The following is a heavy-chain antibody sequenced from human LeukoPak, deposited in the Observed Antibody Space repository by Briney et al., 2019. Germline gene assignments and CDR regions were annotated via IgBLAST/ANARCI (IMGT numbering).Heavy chain of an antibody. V-gene: IGHV3-30*04. CDR1: GFTFSSYA. J-gene: IGHJ2*01. CDR3: ARDRGGDGNWYFDL. Sequence: GRSLRLSCAASGFTFSSYAMHWVRQAPGKGLEWVAVISYDGSNKYYADSVKGRLTISRDNSKNTLYLQMNSLRAEDTAVYYCARDRGGDGNWYFDLWGRGTLVTVSS. D-gene: IGHD3-16*01. CDR2: ISYDGSNK.